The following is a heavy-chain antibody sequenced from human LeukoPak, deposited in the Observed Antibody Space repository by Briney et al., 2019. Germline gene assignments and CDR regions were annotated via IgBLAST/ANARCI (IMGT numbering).Heavy chain of an antibody. CDR2: ISSSDSPT. CDR1: GFTFASYA. J-gene: IGHJ4*02. V-gene: IGHV3-48*03. CDR3: ARGSYYTRDIMSFDS. Sequence: GGSLRLSCAASGFTFASYAMTWVRQAPGKGLDWVSYISSSDSPTYYADSVKGRFTISRDNAQNSLYLQMNSLRAEDTAVYYCARGSYYTRDIMSFDSWGRGTLVIVSP. D-gene: IGHD1-26*01.